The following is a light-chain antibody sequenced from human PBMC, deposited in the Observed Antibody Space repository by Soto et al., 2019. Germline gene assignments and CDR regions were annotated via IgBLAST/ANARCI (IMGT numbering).Light chain of an antibody. CDR2: SNN. Sequence: QPVLTQPPSASGTPGQRVTISCSGSSSNIGTNGVNWYQQLPGTAPKLLIYSNNIRPSGVPDRFSGSNSGTSASLAISGLQSEDEADYHCAAWDDSLNGFVFGTGTKLTVL. CDR1: SSNIGTNG. CDR3: AAWDDSLNGFV. V-gene: IGLV1-44*01. J-gene: IGLJ1*01.